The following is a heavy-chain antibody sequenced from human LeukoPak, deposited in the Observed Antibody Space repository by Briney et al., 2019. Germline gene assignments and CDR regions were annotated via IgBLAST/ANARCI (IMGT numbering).Heavy chain of an antibody. D-gene: IGHD2-15*01. CDR2: IYYSGST. CDR1: GGSVSSSSYY. CDR3: ARGVVGRCSGGSCLYSSWFDP. J-gene: IGHJ5*02. Sequence: SETLSLTCTVSGGSVSSSSYYWGWIRQPPGKGLEWIGSIYYSGSTYYNPSLKSRVTISVDTSKNQFSLKLSSVTAADTAVYYCARGVVGRCSGGSCLYSSWFDPWGQGTLVTVSS. V-gene: IGHV4-39*07.